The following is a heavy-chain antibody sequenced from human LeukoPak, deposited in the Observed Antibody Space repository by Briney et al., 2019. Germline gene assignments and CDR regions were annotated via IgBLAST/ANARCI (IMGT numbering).Heavy chain of an antibody. J-gene: IGHJ4*02. CDR3: AKDRYCSSTSCPPDPYYFDY. CDR2: IRYDGSNK. V-gene: IGHV3-30*02. Sequence: VGSLRVSCAASGFTFSSYGMSWVRQAPGEGLEWVGLIRYDGSNKYYADSVKGRFTISRDNSKNTLYLQMNSLRAEDTAVYYCAKDRYCSSTSCPPDPYYFDYWGQGTLVTVSS. CDR1: GFTFSSYG. D-gene: IGHD2-2*01.